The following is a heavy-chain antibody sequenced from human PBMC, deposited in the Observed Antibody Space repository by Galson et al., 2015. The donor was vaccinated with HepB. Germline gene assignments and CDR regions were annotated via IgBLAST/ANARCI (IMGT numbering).Heavy chain of an antibody. J-gene: IGHJ4*02. V-gene: IGHV3-64D*06. CDR2: ISSNGGST. D-gene: IGHD3-10*01. Sequence: SLRLSCAASGFTFSSYGMHWVRQAPGKGLEYVSAISSNGGSTYYADSVKGRFTISRDNSKNTLYLQMNSLRAEDTAVYYCVKGTGWGMVRGVINKRYYFDSWGQGTLVTVSS. CDR3: VKGTGWGMVRGVINKRYYFDS. CDR1: GFTFSSYG.